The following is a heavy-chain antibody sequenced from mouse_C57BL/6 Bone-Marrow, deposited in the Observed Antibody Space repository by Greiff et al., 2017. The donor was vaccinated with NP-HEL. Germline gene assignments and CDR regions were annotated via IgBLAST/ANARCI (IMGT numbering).Heavy chain of an antibody. CDR3: ARYIYGSSYDWYFDV. D-gene: IGHD1-1*01. CDR1: GYTFTSYG. Sequence: VQLQQSGAELARPGASVKLSCKASGYTFTSYGISWVKQRTGQGLEWIGEIYPRSGNTYYNEKFKGKATLTADKSSSTAYMELRSLTSEDSAVYFCARYIYGSSYDWYFDVWGTGTTVTVSS. CDR2: IYPRSGNT. V-gene: IGHV1-81*01. J-gene: IGHJ1*03.